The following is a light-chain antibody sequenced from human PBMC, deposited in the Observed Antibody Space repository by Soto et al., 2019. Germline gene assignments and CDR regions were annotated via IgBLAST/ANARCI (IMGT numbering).Light chain of an antibody. J-gene: IGKJ4*01. CDR3: QQYNSYLT. CDR1: QSIRSW. V-gene: IGKV1-5*01. CDR2: DAS. Sequence: DIQMTQSPSTLSASVGDSVTITCRASQSIRSWLAWYQQKPGKAPKVLIYDASSLESGVPSRFSGSGSGTEFTLTVSSLQPDDFATYYCQQYNSYLTFGGGTKVDI.